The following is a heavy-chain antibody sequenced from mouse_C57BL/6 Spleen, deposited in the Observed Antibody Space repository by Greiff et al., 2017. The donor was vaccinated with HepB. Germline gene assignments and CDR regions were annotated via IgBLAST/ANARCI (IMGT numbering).Heavy chain of an antibody. CDR1: GFNIKDDY. Sequence: EVQLQQSGAELVRPGASVKLSCTASGFNIKDDYMHWVKQRPEQGLEWIGWIDPENGDTEYASKVQGKATITADTTSNTAYLQLSSLTSEDTAVYYCTTITSDYFDYWGQGTTLTVSS. V-gene: IGHV14-4*01. CDR2: IDPENGDT. D-gene: IGHD1-1*01. J-gene: IGHJ2*01. CDR3: TTITSDYFDY.